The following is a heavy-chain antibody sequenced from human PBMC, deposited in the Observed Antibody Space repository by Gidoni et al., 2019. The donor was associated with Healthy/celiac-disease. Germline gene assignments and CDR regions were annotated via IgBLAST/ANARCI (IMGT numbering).Heavy chain of an antibody. Sequence: QVQLQQSGPGLVKPSQTLSLTCAISGDSVSSHRAAWQWIRQSPSRGLEWLGRTYYRSKWYNEYAVSVKSRITITPDTSKNQFSLQLNSVTPEDTAVYYCAREYYDSSGYYLPGLNWFDPWGQGTLVTVSS. CDR2: TYYRSKWYN. D-gene: IGHD3-22*01. J-gene: IGHJ5*02. CDR1: GDSVSSHRAA. V-gene: IGHV6-1*01. CDR3: AREYYDSSGYYLPGLNWFDP.